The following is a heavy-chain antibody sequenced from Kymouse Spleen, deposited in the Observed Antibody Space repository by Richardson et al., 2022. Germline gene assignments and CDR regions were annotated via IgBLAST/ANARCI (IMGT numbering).Heavy chain of an antibody. Sequence: QVQLQQWGAGLLKPSETLSLTCAVYGGSFSGYYWSWIRQPPGKGLEWIGEINHSGSTNYNPSLKSRVTISVDTSKNQFSLKLSSVTAADTAVYYCARGLTGTNYYGMDVWGQGTTVTVSS. CDR3: ARGLTGTNYYGMDV. D-gene: IGHD1-20*01,IGHD1-7*01. J-gene: IGHJ6*02. CDR1: GGSFSGYY. V-gene: IGHV4-34*01. CDR2: INHSGST.